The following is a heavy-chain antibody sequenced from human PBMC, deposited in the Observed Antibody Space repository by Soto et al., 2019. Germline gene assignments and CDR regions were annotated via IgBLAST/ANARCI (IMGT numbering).Heavy chain of an antibody. D-gene: IGHD2-2*01. J-gene: IGHJ6*02. CDR2: INAGNGNT. CDR1: GYTFTSCA. Sequence: ASVKVSCKASGYTFTSCAMHWVRQAPGQRLEWMGWINAGNGNTKYSQKFQGRVTITRDTSASTAYMELSSLRSEYTAVYYCARIPAANRQLECSYYYGMDVWGQGTTVTVYS. CDR3: ARIPAANRQLECSYYYGMDV. V-gene: IGHV1-3*01.